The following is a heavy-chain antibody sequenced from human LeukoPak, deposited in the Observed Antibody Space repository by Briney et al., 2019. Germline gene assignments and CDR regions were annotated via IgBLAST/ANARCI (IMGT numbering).Heavy chain of an antibody. CDR2: IIPIFGTA. CDR1: GGTFSSYA. V-gene: IGHV1-69*06. J-gene: IGHJ4*02. CDR3: ARVGHRDEDHFDY. Sequence: ASVKVSCKASGGTFSSYAISWVRQAPGQGLEWMGGIIPIFGTANYAQKFQGRVTITADKSTSTAYMELSSLRSDDTAVYYCARVGHRDEDHFDYWGQGTLVTVSS. D-gene: IGHD5-24*01.